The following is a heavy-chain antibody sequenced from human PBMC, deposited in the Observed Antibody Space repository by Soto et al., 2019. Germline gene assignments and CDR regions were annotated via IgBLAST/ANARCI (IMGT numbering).Heavy chain of an antibody. CDR3: ARLSYSSGWFRFDY. J-gene: IGHJ4*02. D-gene: IGHD6-19*01. CDR2: IYWDDDK. CDR1: GFSLSTSGVG. Sequence: QITLKESGPTLVKPTQTLTLTCTFSGFSLSTSGVGVGWIRQPPGQALEWLALIYWDDDKRYSPSLKTRLIITKDPSKNQVVLTMTNMDPVDTATYYCARLSYSSGWFRFDYWGQGTLITVSS. V-gene: IGHV2-5*02.